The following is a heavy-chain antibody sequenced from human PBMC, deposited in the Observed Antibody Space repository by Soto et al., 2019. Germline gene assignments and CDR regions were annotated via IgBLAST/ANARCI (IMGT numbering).Heavy chain of an antibody. CDR3: ARDNGRGSSTSYYFDY. D-gene: IGHD2-8*01. V-gene: IGHV3-21*01. J-gene: IGHJ4*02. Sequence: GPLRLPCAASGFTFTNYNMNWVRQGPGKGLEWVSFISSSSSDIYYADSVKGRFTISIDNAKNSLYLQMNSLRAEDTAIYYCARDNGRGSSTSYYFDYWGQGTLVTVSS. CDR1: GFTFTNYN. CDR2: ISSSSSDI.